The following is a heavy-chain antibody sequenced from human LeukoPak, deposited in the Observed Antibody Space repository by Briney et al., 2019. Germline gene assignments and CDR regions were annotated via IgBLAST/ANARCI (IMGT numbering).Heavy chain of an antibody. V-gene: IGHV4-61*02. CDR3: ARALSVAVAGVPFDD. CDR2: IYTSGNT. D-gene: IGHD6-19*01. Sequence: SETLSLTCTVSGGSINSGSYSWSWIRQPAGKGLEWIGRIYTSGNTNYNPSLKSRVTISVDTSKNQFSLNLTSVTAADTAVYYCARALSVAVAGVPFDDWGQGTLVTVSS. J-gene: IGHJ4*02. CDR1: GGSINSGSYS.